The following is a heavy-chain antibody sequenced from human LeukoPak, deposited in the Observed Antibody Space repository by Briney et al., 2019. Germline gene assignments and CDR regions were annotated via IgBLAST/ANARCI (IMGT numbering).Heavy chain of an antibody. CDR3: ARGGSSWYNVWFDP. CDR2: TYYRSKWYN. J-gene: IGHJ5*02. D-gene: IGHD6-13*01. CDR1: GDSVSSNSAA. Sequence: SQTLSLTCAISGDSVSSNSAAWNWIRQSPSRGLEWLGRTYYRSKWYNDYAVSVKSRITINPDTSKNQFSPQLNSVTPEDTAVYYCARGGSSWYNVWFDPWGRGTLVTVSS. V-gene: IGHV6-1*01.